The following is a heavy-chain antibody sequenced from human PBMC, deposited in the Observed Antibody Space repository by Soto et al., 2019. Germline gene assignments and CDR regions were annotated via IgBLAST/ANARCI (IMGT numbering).Heavy chain of an antibody. J-gene: IGHJ5*02. D-gene: IGHD2-2*01. Sequence: GSLRLSCAVYGGSFSGYYWSWIRQPPGKGLEWIGEINHSGSTNYNPSLKSRVTISVDTSKNQFSQKLSSVTAADTAVYYCARALGGYCSSTSCHTRWFDPWGQGTLVTVSS. CDR2: INHSGST. CDR1: GGSFSGYY. V-gene: IGHV4-34*01. CDR3: ARALGGYCSSTSCHTRWFDP.